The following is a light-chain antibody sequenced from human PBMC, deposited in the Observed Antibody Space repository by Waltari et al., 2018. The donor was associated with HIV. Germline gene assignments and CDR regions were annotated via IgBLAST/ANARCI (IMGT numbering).Light chain of an antibody. Sequence: EIVLTQSPGTLSLSPGERAPLSCRASQSVRSASFAWYQQKPGQAPRLLIFGASSRAPGIPDRFSGSGAVTDFILTISRLEPEDCAVYYCQQYAASPLTFGGGTKVEIK. CDR1: QSVRSAS. J-gene: IGKJ4*01. CDR3: QQYAASPLT. V-gene: IGKV3-20*01. CDR2: GAS.